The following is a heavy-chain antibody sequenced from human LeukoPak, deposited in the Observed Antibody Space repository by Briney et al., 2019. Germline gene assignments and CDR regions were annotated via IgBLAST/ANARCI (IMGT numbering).Heavy chain of an antibody. CDR3: ARDSATHSQWFGELFGVWYFDY. CDR1: GFTFSSYA. V-gene: IGHV3-30-3*01. CDR2: ISYDGSNK. Sequence: GGSLRLSCAASGFTFSSYAMHWVRQAPGKGLEWVAVISYDGSNKYYADSVKGRFTISRDNSKNTLYLQMNSLRAEDTAVYYCARDSATHSQWFGELFGVWYFDYWGQGTLVTVSS. D-gene: IGHD3-10*01. J-gene: IGHJ4*02.